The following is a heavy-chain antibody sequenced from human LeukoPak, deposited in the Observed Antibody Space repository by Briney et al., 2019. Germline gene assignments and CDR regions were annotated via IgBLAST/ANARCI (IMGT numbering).Heavy chain of an antibody. CDR3: ARALLGYCSSTSCSQFDY. CDR2: INHSGST. D-gene: IGHD2-2*01. V-gene: IGHV4-34*01. J-gene: IGHJ4*02. CDR1: GGSFSGYY. Sequence: SETLSLTCPVYGGSFSGYYWSWIRQPPGKGLEWIGEINHSGSTNYNPSLKSRVTISVDTSKNQFSLKLSSVTAADTAVYYCARALLGYCSSTSCSQFDYWGQGTLVTVSS.